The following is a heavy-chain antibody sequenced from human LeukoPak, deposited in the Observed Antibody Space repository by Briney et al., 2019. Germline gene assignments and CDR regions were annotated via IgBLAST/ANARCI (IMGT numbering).Heavy chain of an antibody. V-gene: IGHV3-7*03. D-gene: IGHD3-10*02. CDR2: IRQDGNEK. CDR1: GFTFSNYW. CDR3: ARDVRLRSMDV. J-gene: IGHJ6*02. Sequence: PGGSLRLSCAASGFTFSNYWVSWVRQAPGKGLEWVANIRQDGNEKYYVDSVKGRFTISRDNAKISLYLQMNSLRAEDTAIYYCARDVRLRSMDVWGQGTTVTVSS.